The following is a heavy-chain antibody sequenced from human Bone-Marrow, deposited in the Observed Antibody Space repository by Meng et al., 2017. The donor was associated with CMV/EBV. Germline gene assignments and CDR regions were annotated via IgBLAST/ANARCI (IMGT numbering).Heavy chain of an antibody. CDR1: GGAISSSSYY. CDR2: IYYSGST. CDR3: ARVMSAAILQEHYYYYGMAV. J-gene: IGHJ6*02. Sequence: SETLSLTCTVSGGAISSSSYYWGWIRQPPGKGLEWIGSIYYSGSTYYNPSLKSRVTISVDTSKNQFSLKLSSVTAADTAVYYCARVMSAAILQEHYYYYGMAVWGQGATVTVSS. V-gene: IGHV4-39*07. D-gene: IGHD6-25*01.